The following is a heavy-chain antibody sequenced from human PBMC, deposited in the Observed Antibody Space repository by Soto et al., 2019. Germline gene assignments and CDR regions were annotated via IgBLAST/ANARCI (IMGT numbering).Heavy chain of an antibody. J-gene: IGHJ6*02. Sequence: SETLSLTCTVSGGSISSGDYYWSWIRQPPGKGLEWIGYIYYSGSTYYNPSLKSRVTISVDTSKNQFSLKLSSVTAADTAVYYCARVPSLRFLEWFPSYGMDVWGQGTTVTAP. V-gene: IGHV4-30-4*01. D-gene: IGHD3-3*01. CDR3: ARVPSLRFLEWFPSYGMDV. CDR2: IYYSGST. CDR1: GGSISSGDYY.